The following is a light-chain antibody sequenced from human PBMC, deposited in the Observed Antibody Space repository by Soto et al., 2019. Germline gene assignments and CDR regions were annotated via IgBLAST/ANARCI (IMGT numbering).Light chain of an antibody. CDR2: GAS. J-gene: IGKJ1*01. CDR3: QQYNSYST. V-gene: IGKV3-20*01. Sequence: EIVLTQSPGTLSLSPGERATLSCRASQSVSSSYLAWYQRKPGQAPRLLIYGASTRATCIPARFSGSGSGTEFTLTISSLQPDDFATYYCQQYNSYSTFGQGTKVDIK. CDR1: QSVSSSY.